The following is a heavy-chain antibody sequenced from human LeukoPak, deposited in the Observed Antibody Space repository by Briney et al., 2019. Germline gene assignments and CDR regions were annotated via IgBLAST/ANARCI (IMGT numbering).Heavy chain of an antibody. J-gene: IGHJ1*01. CDR3: ATERSAGYVQH. CDR2: ISYDGSNK. Sequence: GRSLRLSCAASGFTFSSYGLHWVRQAPDKGLAWVAVISYDGSNKYYADSVKGRFTISRDNSKNTLYLQMNILRAEDTAVYYCATERSAGYVQHWHQGTLVAASS. CDR1: GFTFSSYG. V-gene: IGHV3-30*03. D-gene: IGHD1-26*01.